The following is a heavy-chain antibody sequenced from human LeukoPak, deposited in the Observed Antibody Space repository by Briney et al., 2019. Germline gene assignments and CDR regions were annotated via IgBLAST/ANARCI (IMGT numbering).Heavy chain of an antibody. CDR3: ARDYASQPFDY. CDR2: ISYDGSNK. CDR1: GFTFSSYA. Sequence: PGGSLRLSCAASGFTFSSYAMHWVRQAPGKGLEWVAVISYDGSNKYYADSVKGRFTISRDNSKNTLYLQMNSLRAEDTAVYYCARDYASQPFDYWGQGTLVTVSS. V-gene: IGHV3-30-3*01. J-gene: IGHJ4*02. D-gene: IGHD3-16*01.